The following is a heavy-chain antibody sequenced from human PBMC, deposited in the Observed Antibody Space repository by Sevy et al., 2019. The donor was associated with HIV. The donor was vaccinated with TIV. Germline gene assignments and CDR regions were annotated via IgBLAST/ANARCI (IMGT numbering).Heavy chain of an antibody. CDR3: AREGAGGFDY. J-gene: IGHJ4*02. V-gene: IGHV3-7*01. Sequence: GGSLRLSCAASGFTFSGYWMSWVRQAPGKGLQWVANIKQDGSKNEFVDSVKGRFTISRDNPKNSLYLQMNSLRAEDTAVYYCAREGAGGFDYWGQGTLVTVSS. D-gene: IGHD2-15*01. CDR2: IKQDGSKN. CDR1: GFTFSGYW.